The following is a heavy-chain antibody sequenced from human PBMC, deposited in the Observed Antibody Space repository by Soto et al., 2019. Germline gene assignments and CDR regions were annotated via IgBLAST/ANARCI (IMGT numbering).Heavy chain of an antibody. CDR3: ARGGHVVVVTAALDY. V-gene: IGHV1-46*01. Sequence: QVQLTQSGAEVKKPGASVKVSCKASGDNFTDYYIHWVRQAPGQGLEWMGTVNPSGGHTTYAQHFLGRVTMTRDTSTSTLYMELTSLTSEDTAVYYCARGGHVVVVTAALDYWGQGTLVTVSS. D-gene: IGHD2-21*02. CDR1: GDNFTDYY. J-gene: IGHJ4*02. CDR2: VNPSGGHT.